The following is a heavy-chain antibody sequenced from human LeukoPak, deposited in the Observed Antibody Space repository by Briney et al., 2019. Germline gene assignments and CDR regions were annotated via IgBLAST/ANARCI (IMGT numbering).Heavy chain of an antibody. V-gene: IGHV3-30*18. J-gene: IGHJ3*02. D-gene: IGHD4-17*01. CDR2: ISYDGSNT. Sequence: PGRSLRLSCAASGFTFNSYGMHWVRQAPGKGLEWVAFISYDGSNTYYADSVKGRFTISRDNSKNTLYLLMNSLRAEDTAVYYCAKGGDGDYGGAFDIWGQGTMVTVSS. CDR3: AKGGDGDYGGAFDI. CDR1: GFTFNSYG.